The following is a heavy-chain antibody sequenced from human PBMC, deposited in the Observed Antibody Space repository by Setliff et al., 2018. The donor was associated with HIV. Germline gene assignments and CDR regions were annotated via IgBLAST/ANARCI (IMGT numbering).Heavy chain of an antibody. J-gene: IGHJ4*02. D-gene: IGHD6-19*01. CDR2: TNPSGST. V-gene: IGHV4-34*01. Sequence: PSETLSLTCAVYVGSFSGYYWIWIRQPPGKGLEWIGETNPSGSTKYNPSLKSRVTISVDRSKNQFSLKLTSVTAADTAVYYCARSLLPSITVAGTIGYWGQGSLVTVSS. CDR3: ARSLLPSITVAGTIGY. CDR1: VGSFSGYY.